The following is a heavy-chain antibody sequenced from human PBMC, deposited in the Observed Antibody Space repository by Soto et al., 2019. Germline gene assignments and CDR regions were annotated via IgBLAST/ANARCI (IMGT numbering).Heavy chain of an antibody. V-gene: IGHV1-69*01. Sequence: QVQLVQSGAEVKKPGSSVKVSCKASGGTFSSYAISWVRQAPGQGLEWMGGIIPIFGTANYAQEFQGRVTITADESTSTAYMELSSLRSVDTAMYYCARAGFSGTYYYYYGMDVWGQGTTVTVSS. CDR2: IIPIFGTA. CDR3: ARAGFSGTYYYYYGMDV. D-gene: IGHD5-12*01. CDR1: GGTFSSYA. J-gene: IGHJ6*02.